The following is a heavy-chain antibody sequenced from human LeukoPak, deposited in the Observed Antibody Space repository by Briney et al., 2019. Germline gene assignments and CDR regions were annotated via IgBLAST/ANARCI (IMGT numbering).Heavy chain of an antibody. J-gene: IGHJ4*02. Sequence: GGSLRLSCAASGFILSNYAMHWVRQPAGKGLEWVSALGTAGDTFYPGSVKGRFTISRDNAKKSLFLQMSSLRAEDTAIYYCANEIRPNDYWGQGTLVTVSS. CDR2: LGTAGDT. V-gene: IGHV3-13*01. CDR1: GFILSNYA. CDR3: ANEIRPNDY. D-gene: IGHD4-17*01.